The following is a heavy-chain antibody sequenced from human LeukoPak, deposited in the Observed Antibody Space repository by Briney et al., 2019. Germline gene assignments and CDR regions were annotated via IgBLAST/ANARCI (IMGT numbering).Heavy chain of an antibody. D-gene: IGHD3-3*01. CDR3: ARDGQRLDYDFWSGYYINWFDP. V-gene: IGHV1-3*03. CDR1: GGTFSSYA. CDR2: INAGNGNT. Sequence: GASVKVSCKASGGTFSSYAISWVRQAPGQGLEWMGWINAGNGNTKYSQEFQGRVTITRDTSASTAYMELSSLRSEDMAVYYCARDGQRLDYDFWSGYYINWFDPWGQGTLVTVSS. J-gene: IGHJ5*02.